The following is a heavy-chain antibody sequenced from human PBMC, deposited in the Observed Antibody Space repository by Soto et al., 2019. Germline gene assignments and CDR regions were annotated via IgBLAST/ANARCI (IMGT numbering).Heavy chain of an antibody. CDR3: ARVYGSGSYLRT. Sequence: PSETLSLTCTVSGGSISSYYWSWIRQPPGKGLEWIGYIYYSGSTNYNPSLKSRVTISVDTSKNQFSLKLSSVTAADTAVYYCARVYGSGSYLRTWGQGPLVTVAS. D-gene: IGHD3-10*01. CDR1: GGSISSYY. J-gene: IGHJ5*02. V-gene: IGHV4-59*01. CDR2: IYYSGST.